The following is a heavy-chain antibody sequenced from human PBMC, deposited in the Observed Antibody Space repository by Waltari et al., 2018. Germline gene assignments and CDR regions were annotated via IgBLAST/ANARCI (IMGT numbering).Heavy chain of an antibody. CDR2: ISGSGETT. Sequence: EVQLLESGGDLAQPGGSLRLSCAASGFTFTSCAMGWVRQAPGKGLAGVSGISGSGETTDYAHSVKVRVTISRDNSKNTLFLHMNSLRAEYTAVYCCVKAWSAFHPRLRDWGHGTLVTVAS. CDR3: VKAWSAFHPRLRD. J-gene: IGHJ4*01. D-gene: IGHD3-3*01. CDR1: GFTFTSCA. V-gene: IGHV3-23*01.